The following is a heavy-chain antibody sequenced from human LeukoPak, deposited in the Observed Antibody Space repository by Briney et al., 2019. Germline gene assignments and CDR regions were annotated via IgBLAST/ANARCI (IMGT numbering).Heavy chain of an antibody. V-gene: IGHV4-59*01. J-gene: IGHJ4*02. CDR2: IYYSGST. D-gene: IGHD6-19*01. CDR1: GGSISSYY. Sequence: SETLSLTCTVSGGSISSYYWSWIRQPPGKGLEWIGYIYYSGSTNYNPSLKSRVTISVDTSKNQFSLKLSSVTAADTAVYYCARDEPVAGLVWGQGTLVTVSS. CDR3: ARDEPVAGLV.